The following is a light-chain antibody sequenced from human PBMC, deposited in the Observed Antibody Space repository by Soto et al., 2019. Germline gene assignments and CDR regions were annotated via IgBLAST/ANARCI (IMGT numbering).Light chain of an antibody. CDR3: SSYTTTSTLAV. J-gene: IGLJ3*02. Sequence: HSGPTQPASVSGSPGQSIPIPCTGTSNDIGDSNFVSSYQQHPGNAPNLISYEVTDRPSGVSNRFSGSKAGNPASMTLSGLQAAEEADYYCSSYTTTSTLAVFGGGPKVTVL. CDR1: SNDIGDSNF. V-gene: IGLV2-14*01. CDR2: EVT.